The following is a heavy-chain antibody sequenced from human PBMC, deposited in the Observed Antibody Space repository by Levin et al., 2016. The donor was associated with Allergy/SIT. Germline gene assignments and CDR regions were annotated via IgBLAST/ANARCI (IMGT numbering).Heavy chain of an antibody. J-gene: IGHJ6*02. V-gene: IGHV1-69*13. CDR1: GGTFDSYG. D-gene: IGHD1-26*01. Sequence: SVKVSCKASGGTFDSYGISWVRQAPGQGLEWVGGVIPIFGTTNNAQKFQGRVTITADESTTTAFMELSNLTSEDTAVYYCAGMLGISIYYYAFDVWGQGTTVTVSS. CDR2: VIPIFGTT. CDR3: AGMLGISIYYYAFDV.